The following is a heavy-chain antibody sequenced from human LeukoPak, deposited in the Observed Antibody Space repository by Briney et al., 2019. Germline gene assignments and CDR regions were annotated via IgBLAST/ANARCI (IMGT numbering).Heavy chain of an antibody. CDR2: ISGGGGST. CDR3: AKGGKWDVTPFDY. CDR1: GFTFTSYS. Sequence: LGASLRLSCAASGFTFTSYSMNWVRQAPGKGLGWVSTISGGGGSTYYADSVKGRFTISRDNSKNTLYLQVNSLRAEDTAVYYCAKGGKWDVTPFDYWGQGTLVTVSS. V-gene: IGHV3-23*01. D-gene: IGHD1-26*01. J-gene: IGHJ4*02.